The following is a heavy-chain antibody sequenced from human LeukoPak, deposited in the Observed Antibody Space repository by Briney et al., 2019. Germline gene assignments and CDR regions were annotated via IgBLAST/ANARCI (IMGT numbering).Heavy chain of an antibody. D-gene: IGHD2-21*01. CDR2: INPNNCDT. J-gene: IGHJ4*02. V-gene: IGHV1-2*02. Sequence: GASVKVSCKTSGYTFTAQFMHWVRQAPGQGLEWMGWINPNNCDTKYAQTFLGRVTMTRDTSTSTAYMELSSLRSDDTAVYFCASYPRNIPTPPFDYWGQGTLVTVSS. CDR1: GYTFTAQF. CDR3: ASYPRNIPTPPFDY.